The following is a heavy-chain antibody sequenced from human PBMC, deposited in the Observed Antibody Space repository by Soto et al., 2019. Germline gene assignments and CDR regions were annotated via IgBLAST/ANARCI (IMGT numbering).Heavy chain of an antibody. CDR2: IYYSGST. CDR3: AVGIAVAVPDY. V-gene: IGHV4-31*03. J-gene: IGHJ4*02. D-gene: IGHD6-19*01. CDR1: GGSISSGGYY. Sequence: QVQLQESGPGLVKPSQTLSLTCTVSGGSISSGGYYWSWIRQHPGKGLEWIGYIYYSGSTYYNPSLKRRVTISVDPSTNQFSLKLRSVTAADTAVYYCAVGIAVAVPDYWGQGTLVTVSS.